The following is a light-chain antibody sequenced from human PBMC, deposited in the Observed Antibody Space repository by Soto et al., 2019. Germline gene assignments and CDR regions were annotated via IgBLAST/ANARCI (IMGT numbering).Light chain of an antibody. CDR2: GAS. CDR3: QQYNSWLWT. V-gene: IGKV3-15*01. J-gene: IGKJ1*01. Sequence: EIVMTQSPATLSVSPGEGATLSCRASQSVSSKLAWYQQKPGQAPRLLIYGASTRATGIPARFSGSGSGTESTLIISSLQSEDSAVYYCQQYNSWLWTFXQGTKVDIK. CDR1: QSVSSK.